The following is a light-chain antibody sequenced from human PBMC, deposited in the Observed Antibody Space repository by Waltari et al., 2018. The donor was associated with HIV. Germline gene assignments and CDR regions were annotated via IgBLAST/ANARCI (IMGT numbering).Light chain of an antibody. Sequence: QSALTQPPSASVSLGQSVTISWYQQQPGKAPKLVIYEVTKRPSGVPDRFSGSKSGNTASLNISGLQAEDEADYYCSSYAGNFVVFGGGTNLTVL. J-gene: IGLJ2*01. V-gene: IGLV2-8*01. CDR2: EVT. CDR3: SSYAGNFVV.